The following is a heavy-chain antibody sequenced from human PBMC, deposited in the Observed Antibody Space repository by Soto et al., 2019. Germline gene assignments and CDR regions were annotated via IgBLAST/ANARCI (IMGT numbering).Heavy chain of an antibody. Sequence: SETLSLTCTVSGGSISSSRYYWGWIRQPPGKGLEWIGSIYYSGSTYYNPSLKSRVTISVDTSKNQFSLKVSSVTAADTAVYYCARSGMYDQYYFAYWGQGTLVTVSS. V-gene: IGHV4-39*01. CDR3: ARSGMYDQYYFAY. CDR2: IYYSGST. J-gene: IGHJ4*02. CDR1: GGSISSSRYY. D-gene: IGHD3-3*01.